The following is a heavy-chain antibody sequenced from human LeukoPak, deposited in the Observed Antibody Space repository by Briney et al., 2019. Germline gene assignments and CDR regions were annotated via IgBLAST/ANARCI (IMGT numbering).Heavy chain of an antibody. CDR1: GGSFSGYY. J-gene: IGHJ4*02. CDR2: INHSGST. Sequence: SETLSLTCAVYGGSFSGYYWSWIRQPPGKGLEWIGEINHSGSTYYNPSLKSRVTISVDTSKNQFSLKLSSVTAADTAVYYCARARFYDSICDYWGQGTLVTVSS. V-gene: IGHV4-34*01. CDR3: ARARFYDSICDY. D-gene: IGHD3-22*01.